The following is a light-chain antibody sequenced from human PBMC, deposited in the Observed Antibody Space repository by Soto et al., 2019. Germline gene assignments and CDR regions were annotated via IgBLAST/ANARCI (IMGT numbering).Light chain of an antibody. CDR2: GAS. J-gene: IGKJ1*01. Sequence: TRSPANLSVSPGERATLSCRASQSVRSSLAWYQQKPGQPPRLLIYGASTRATGVPARFSGSGSGTEFTLTISSLQSEDFAVYYCQQYDNWWTFGQGTKV. CDR1: QSVRSS. V-gene: IGKV3-15*01. CDR3: QQYDNWWT.